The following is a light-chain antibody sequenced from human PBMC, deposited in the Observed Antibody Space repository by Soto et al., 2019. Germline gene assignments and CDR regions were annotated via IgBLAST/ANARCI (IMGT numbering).Light chain of an antibody. V-gene: IGKV1-5*01. Sequence: DIQMSQSPSSLSASVGDRVTITCRASQTISNWLAWYQQMPGKAPNLLIYDASSLESGVPSRFRGSGSETEFTLTISGLQPDDFATYYCQQFIDGWTFGQGTKVAIK. CDR1: QTISNW. CDR2: DAS. J-gene: IGKJ1*01. CDR3: QQFIDGWT.